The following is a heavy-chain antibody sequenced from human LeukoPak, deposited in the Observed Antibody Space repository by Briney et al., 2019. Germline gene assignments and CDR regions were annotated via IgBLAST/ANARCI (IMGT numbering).Heavy chain of an antibody. J-gene: IGHJ5*02. V-gene: IGHV1-3*01. CDR2: INPGNDNT. CDR3: ARDLGYCTGGTCYPNWFDP. D-gene: IGHD2-15*01. CDR1: GYTFTSYA. Sequence: GASVKVSCKASGYTFTSYAMHWVRQAPGQRLEWMGWINPGNDNTKYSQKFQGRVTITRDTSASTAYMELSSLRSEDTAVYYCARDLGYCTGGTCYPNWFDPWGQGTLVTVSS.